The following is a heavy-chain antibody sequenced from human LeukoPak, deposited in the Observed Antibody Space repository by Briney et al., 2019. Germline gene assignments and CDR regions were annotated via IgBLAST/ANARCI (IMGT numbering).Heavy chain of an antibody. CDR3: AKDVAGVVVEDDAFDI. CDR1: GFTFSSYA. Sequence: GGSLRLSCAASGFTFSSYAMSWVRQAPGKGLEWVSAISGSGGSTYYADSVKGRFTISRDNSKNTLYLQMNSLRAEDTAVYYCAKDVAGVVVEDDAFDIWGQGTMVTVSS. J-gene: IGHJ3*02. D-gene: IGHD3-22*01. CDR2: ISGSGGST. V-gene: IGHV3-23*01.